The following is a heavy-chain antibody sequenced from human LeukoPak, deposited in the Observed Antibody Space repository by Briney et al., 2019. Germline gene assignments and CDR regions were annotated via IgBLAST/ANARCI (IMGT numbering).Heavy chain of an antibody. CDR2: ISGSGGST. V-gene: IGHV3-23*01. D-gene: IGHD2-15*01. J-gene: IGHJ4*02. Sequence: GGSLRLSCAASGFSFSSYAMSWVRQAPGKGLEWVSAISGSGGSTYYADSVKGRFTISRDNSKNTLYLQMNNLKAEDTAVYYCAPRVVGSAPFDYWGQGTLVTVSS. CDR3: APRVVGSAPFDY. CDR1: GFSFSSYA.